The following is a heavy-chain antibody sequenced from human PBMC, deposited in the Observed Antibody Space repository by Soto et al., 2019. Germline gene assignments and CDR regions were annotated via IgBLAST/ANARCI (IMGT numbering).Heavy chain of an antibody. D-gene: IGHD2-15*01. V-gene: IGHV3-23*01. Sequence: GGSLILSCAASGFTFSSFAMSWVRQAPGKGLEWVSAIRGGGGGTYYADSVKGRFTISRDNSKNTQYLQMNSLRAEDTAVYYCARVLGGSGSPVDYWGQGTLVTVSS. CDR3: ARVLGGSGSPVDY. J-gene: IGHJ4*02. CDR2: IRGGGGGT. CDR1: GFTFSSFA.